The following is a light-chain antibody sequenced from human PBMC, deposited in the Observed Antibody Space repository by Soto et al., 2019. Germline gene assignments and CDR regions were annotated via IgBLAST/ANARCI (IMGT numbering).Light chain of an antibody. J-gene: IGLJ1*01. V-gene: IGLV2-14*01. Sequence: VRTRPAYGSGSPVQSVTISKTRTSSDVVGYNYVSWYQQHPGKAPKLMIYDVSNRPSGVSNRFSGSKSGNTASLTISGLHAEYEANYYCSSYTSSSTLSYVFGTGTKVTVL. CDR2: DVS. CDR1: SSDVVGYNY. CDR3: SSYTSSSTLSYV.